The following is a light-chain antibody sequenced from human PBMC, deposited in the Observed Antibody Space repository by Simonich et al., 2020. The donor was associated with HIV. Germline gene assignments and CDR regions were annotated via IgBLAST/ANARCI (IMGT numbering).Light chain of an antibody. J-gene: IGLJ3*02. Sequence: QSALTQPASVSGSPGQSITISCTETSSDVGGYNYVSWYQQNPGKAPKLIIYEVSKRPSGVADRFSGSKSGNTASLTVSGLQAEDEADYYCSSYAGSNNLVFGGGTKLTVL. V-gene: IGLV2-8*01. CDR2: EVS. CDR3: SSYAGSNNLV. CDR1: SSDVGGYNY.